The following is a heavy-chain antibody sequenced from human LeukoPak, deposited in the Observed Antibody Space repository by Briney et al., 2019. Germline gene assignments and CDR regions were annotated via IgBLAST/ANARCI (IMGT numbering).Heavy chain of an antibody. CDR3: ARHGGGYGSGSYFFHYYYYMDV. V-gene: IGHV4-34*01. D-gene: IGHD3-10*01. CDR2: INHSGST. Sequence: SETLSLTCAVYGGSFSGYYWSWIRQPPGKGLEWIGEINHSGSTNYNPSLKSRVTISVDTSKNQFSLKLSSVTAADTAVYYCARHGGGYGSGSYFFHYYYYMDVWGKGTTVTVSS. CDR1: GGSFSGYY. J-gene: IGHJ6*03.